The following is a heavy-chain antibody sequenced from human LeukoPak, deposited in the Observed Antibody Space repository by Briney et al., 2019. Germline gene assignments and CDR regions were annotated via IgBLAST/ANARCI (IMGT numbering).Heavy chain of an antibody. CDR1: GGSISSYY. J-gene: IGHJ6*02. V-gene: IGHV4-59*01. CDR2: IYYSGST. D-gene: IGHD3-9*01. CDR3: ARGSIGFDWLLYYYYYYGMDV. Sequence: SETLFLTCTVSGGSISSYYWSWIRQPPGKGLEWIGYIYYSGSTNYNPSLKSRVTISVDTSKNQFSLKLSSVTAADAAVYYCARGSIGFDWLLYYYYYYGMDVWGQGTTVTVSS.